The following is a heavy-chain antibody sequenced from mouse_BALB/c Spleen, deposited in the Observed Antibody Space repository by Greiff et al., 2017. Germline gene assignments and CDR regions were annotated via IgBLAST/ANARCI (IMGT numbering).Heavy chain of an antibody. CDR2: ISSGGSYT. CDR1: GFTFSSYT. D-gene: IGHD1-1*01. J-gene: IGHJ2*01. V-gene: IGHV5-6-4*01. Sequence: EVKLEESGGGLVKPGGSLKLSCAASGFTFSSYTMSWVRQTPEKRLEWVATISSGGSYTYYPDSVKGRFTISRDNAKNTLYLQMSSLKSEDTAMYYCTREGSTVVDFDYWGQGTTLTVSS. CDR3: TREGSTVVDFDY.